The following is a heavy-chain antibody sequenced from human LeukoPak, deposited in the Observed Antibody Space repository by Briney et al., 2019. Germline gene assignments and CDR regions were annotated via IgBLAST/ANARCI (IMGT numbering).Heavy chain of an antibody. V-gene: IGHV4-39*07. CDR3: ARVIRPVYGDNWFDP. D-gene: IGHD4-17*01. J-gene: IGHJ5*02. Sequence: PSETLSLTCTVSGGSISSSSYYWGWIRQPPGKGLEWIGSIYYSGSTYYNPSLKSRVTISVDTSKNQFSLKLSSVTAADTAVYYCARVIRPVYGDNWFDPWGQGTLVTVSS. CDR2: IYYSGST. CDR1: GGSISSSSYY.